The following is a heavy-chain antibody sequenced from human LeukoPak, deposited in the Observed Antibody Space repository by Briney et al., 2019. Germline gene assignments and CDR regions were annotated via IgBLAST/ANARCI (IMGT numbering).Heavy chain of an antibody. CDR3: ASSVAGTFWYFDL. J-gene: IGHJ2*01. V-gene: IGHV5-51*01. Sequence: GESLKISCKGSGCSFTSYWIGWVRQMPGKGLEWMGIIYPGDSDTRYSPSFQGQVTISADKSISTAYLQWSSLKASDTAMYYCASSVAGTFWYFDLWGRGTLVTVSS. CDR2: IYPGDSDT. D-gene: IGHD6-19*01. CDR1: GCSFTSYW.